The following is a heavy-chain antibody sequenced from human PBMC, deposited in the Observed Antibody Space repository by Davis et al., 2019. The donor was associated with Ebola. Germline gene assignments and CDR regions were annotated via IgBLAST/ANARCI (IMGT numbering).Heavy chain of an antibody. V-gene: IGHV3-23*01. CDR1: GFSFSSYA. D-gene: IGHD1-26*01. J-gene: IGHJ4*02. CDR2: ISDSGGST. CDR3: AKGRGSYYTLFDY. Sequence: GESLKISCAVSGFSFSSYAMSWVRQAPGKGLEWVSAISDSGGSTYYADSVKGRFTISRDNSKNTLYLQMNSLRAEDTAVYYCAKGRGSYYTLFDYWGQGTLVTVSS.